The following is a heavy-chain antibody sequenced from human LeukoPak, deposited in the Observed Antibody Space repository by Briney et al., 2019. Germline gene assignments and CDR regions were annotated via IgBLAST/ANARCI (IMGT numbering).Heavy chain of an antibody. V-gene: IGHV1-2*02. D-gene: IGHD4-17*01. Sequence: ASVKVSCKASGYTFTGYYMHWVRQAPGQGFEGMRWINPNSGGTHYAQKFEGRVTLTRDTSISTAYMELSRLRSDDTAVYYCARGGMTTMTTLLSYWGQGSLVTVSS. J-gene: IGHJ4*02. CDR3: ARGGMTTMTTLLSY. CDR1: GYTFTGYY. CDR2: INPNSGGT.